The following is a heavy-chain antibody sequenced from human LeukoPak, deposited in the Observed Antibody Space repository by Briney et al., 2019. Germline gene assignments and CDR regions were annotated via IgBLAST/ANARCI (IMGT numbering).Heavy chain of an antibody. D-gene: IGHD3-22*01. CDR3: AIDSFDGSGSRPFDF. Sequence: PSETLSLTCTVSAGFISSDHDYWNWIRQPAGKGREWIGRIYTGGSTNYNPSLKRRVTISIPTSKKPFSLKLSSVIGAVTAVYYCAIDSFDGSGSRPFDFWGQGTLVTVSS. V-gene: IGHV4-61*02. CDR1: AGFISSDHDY. CDR2: IYTGGST. J-gene: IGHJ4*02.